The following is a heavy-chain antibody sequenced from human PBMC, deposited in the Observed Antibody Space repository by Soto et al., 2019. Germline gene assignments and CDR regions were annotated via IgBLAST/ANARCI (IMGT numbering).Heavy chain of an antibody. CDR2: LYYSGST. CDR1: GGSISSGGYY. Sequence: QVQLQESGPGLVKPSQTLSLTCTVSGGSISSGGYYWSWIRQHPGKGLEWIGYLYYSGSTYYNPSRKCRVTISVDTSKNQFSLKLSSVTAADTAVYYCARDLDYDIWTGETHGAFDIWGQGTMVTVSS. CDR3: ARDLDYDIWTGETHGAFDI. D-gene: IGHD3-9*01. V-gene: IGHV4-31*03. J-gene: IGHJ3*02.